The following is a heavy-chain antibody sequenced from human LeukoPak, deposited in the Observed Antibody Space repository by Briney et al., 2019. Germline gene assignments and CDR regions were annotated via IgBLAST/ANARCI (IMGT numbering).Heavy chain of an antibody. CDR2: ISYDGSNK. CDR1: GFTFSSYG. CDR3: ARDYGGGGDTFDY. V-gene: IGHV3-30*03. D-gene: IGHD3-16*01. Sequence: PGGSLRLSCAASGFTFSSYGMHWVRQAPGKGLEWVAVISYDGSNKYYADSVKGRFTISRDNSKNTLYLQMNSLRAEDTAVYYCARDYGGGGDTFDYWGQGTLVTVSS. J-gene: IGHJ4*02.